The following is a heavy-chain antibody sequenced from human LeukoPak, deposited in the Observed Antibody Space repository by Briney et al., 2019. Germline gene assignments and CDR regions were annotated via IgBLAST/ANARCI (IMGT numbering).Heavy chain of an antibody. CDR1: GGSTSSYY. CDR3: ATGYGKFDY. J-gene: IGHJ4*02. D-gene: IGHD3-9*01. V-gene: IGHV4-59*01. Sequence: SETLSLTCTVAGGSTSSYYGSWIRQPPGKGLEWTGYIYYSGSTNYNPSLKSRVTISVDTSKNQFSLKLRSVTAADTAVYYCATGYGKFDYWGQGTLVTVSS. CDR2: IYYSGST.